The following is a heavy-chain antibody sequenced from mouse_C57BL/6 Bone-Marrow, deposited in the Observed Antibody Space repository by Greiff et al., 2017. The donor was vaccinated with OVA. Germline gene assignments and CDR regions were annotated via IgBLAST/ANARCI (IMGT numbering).Heavy chain of an antibody. V-gene: IGHV14-4*01. D-gene: IGHD1-1*01. J-gene: IGHJ2*01. CDR1: GFNIKDDY. Sequence: EVQLQQSGAELVRPGASVKLSCTASGFNIKDDYMHWVKQRPEQGLEWIGWIDPENGDTEYASKFQGKATITADTSSNTAYLQLSSLTSEDTAVYYCARKYYYGSSYFDYWGQGTTLTVSS. CDR3: ARKYYYGSSYFDY. CDR2: IDPENGDT.